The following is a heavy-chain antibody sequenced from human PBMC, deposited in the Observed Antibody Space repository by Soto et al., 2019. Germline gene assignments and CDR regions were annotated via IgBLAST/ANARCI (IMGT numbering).Heavy chain of an antibody. V-gene: IGHV6-1*01. J-gene: IGHJ4*01. D-gene: IGHD1-26*01. Sequence: SQTLSLTCVISVDSVSSNRAAWNWIRQSPSRGLEWLARTHYTSKWYNDYAVSVKSRITINADTSKNQFSLQLNSVTPEDTAVYYCARVSIIGSYSHFDYWGQGTLVTVSS. CDR3: ARVSIIGSYSHFDY. CDR2: THYTSKWYN. CDR1: VDSVSSNRAA.